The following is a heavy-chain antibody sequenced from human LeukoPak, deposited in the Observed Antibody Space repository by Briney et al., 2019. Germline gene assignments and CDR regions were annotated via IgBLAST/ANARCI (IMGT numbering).Heavy chain of an antibody. V-gene: IGHV3-7*03. CDR3: VRDKESGDSYFDS. CDR2: INQDGGEK. J-gene: IGHJ4*02. Sequence: GGSLRLSCAASGLTFSSYWMSWVRQAPGKGLEWVANINQDGGEKYCVDSVKGRFTISRDNAKNSLYLQMNSLRAEDTALYYCVRDKESGDSYFDSWGQGTLVTVSS. D-gene: IGHD7-27*01. CDR1: GLTFSSYW.